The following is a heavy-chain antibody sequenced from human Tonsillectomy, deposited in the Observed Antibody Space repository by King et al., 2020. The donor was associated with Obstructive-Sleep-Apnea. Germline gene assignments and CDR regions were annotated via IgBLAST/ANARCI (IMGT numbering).Heavy chain of an antibody. CDR2: IYTSGST. Sequence: QLQESGPGLVKPSETLSLTCTVSGGSPNIYYWSWIRQPAGKGLEWIGRIYTSGSTNYNPSLKGRVTMSVDTSKTQFSLKLSPVTAADTAVYYCAGEFSIWGQGTKVTVSS. V-gene: IGHV4-4*07. J-gene: IGHJ3*02. CDR3: AGEFSI. CDR1: GGSPNIYY.